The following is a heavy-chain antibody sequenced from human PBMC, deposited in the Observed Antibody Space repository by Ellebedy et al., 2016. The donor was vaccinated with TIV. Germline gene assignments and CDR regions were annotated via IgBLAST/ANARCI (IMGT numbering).Heavy chain of an antibody. Sequence: PGGSLRLSCAASGFTFSSYGMHWVRQAPGKGLEWVAVIWYDGSNKYYADSVKGRSTISRDNSKNTLYLQMNSLRVEDTAVYYCARDWNEGYDGYFDYWGQGTVVTVSS. D-gene: IGHD3-3*01. J-gene: IGHJ4*02. CDR3: ARDWNEGYDGYFDY. CDR1: GFTFSSYG. V-gene: IGHV3-33*01. CDR2: IWYDGSNK.